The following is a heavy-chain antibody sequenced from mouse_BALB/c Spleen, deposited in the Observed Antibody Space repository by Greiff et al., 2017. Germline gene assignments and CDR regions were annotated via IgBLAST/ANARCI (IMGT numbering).Heavy chain of an antibody. Sequence: VQLQQSGAELVKPGASVKLSCTASGFNIKDTYMHWVKQRPEQGLEWIGRIDPANGNTKYDPRFQGKATITADTSSNTAYLQLSSLTSEDTAVYYCARDDGYSFDYWGQGTTLTVSS. CDR2: IDPANGNT. CDR1: GFNIKDTY. CDR3: ARDDGYSFDY. D-gene: IGHD2-3*01. V-gene: IGHV14-3*02. J-gene: IGHJ2*01.